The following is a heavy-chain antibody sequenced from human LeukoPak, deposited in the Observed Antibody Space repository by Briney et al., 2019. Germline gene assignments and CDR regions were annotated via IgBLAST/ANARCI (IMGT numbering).Heavy chain of an antibody. V-gene: IGHV4-31*03. Sequence: SQTLSLTCTVSGGSISSGGYYWSWIRQHPGKGLEWIGYIYYSGSTYYNPSLKSRVTISVDTSKNQFSLKLSSVTAADTAVYYCARSEYYYDSSGYYGGFDCWGQGTLVTVSS. CDR3: ARSEYYYDSSGYYGGFDC. CDR2: IYYSGST. CDR1: GGSISSGGYY. D-gene: IGHD3-22*01. J-gene: IGHJ4*02.